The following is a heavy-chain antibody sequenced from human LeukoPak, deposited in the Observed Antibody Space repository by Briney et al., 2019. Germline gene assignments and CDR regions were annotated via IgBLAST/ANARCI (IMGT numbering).Heavy chain of an antibody. Sequence: GGSLRLSCAASGFTFSSYWMSWVRQAPGKGLEWVANIKQDGSEKYYVDSVKGRFTNSRDNAKNSLYLQMNSLRAGDTAVYYCARKQQLKSYWYFDLWGRGTLVTVSS. CDR2: IKQDGSEK. V-gene: IGHV3-7*01. D-gene: IGHD6-13*01. J-gene: IGHJ2*01. CDR1: GFTFSSYW. CDR3: ARKQQLKSYWYFDL.